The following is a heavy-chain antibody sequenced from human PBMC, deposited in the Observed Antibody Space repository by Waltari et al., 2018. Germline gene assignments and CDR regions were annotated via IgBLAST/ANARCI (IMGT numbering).Heavy chain of an antibody. Sequence: EVQLVESGGGLIQPGGSLRLSCAASGFTVSSNYMSWVRQAPGKGLEWVSVIYSGGSTYYADSVKGRFTISRDNAKNTLYLQMNSLRAEDTAVYYCARWSSWLLLNAFDIWGQGTMVTVS. D-gene: IGHD2-15*01. CDR3: ARWSSWLLLNAFDI. V-gene: IGHV3-66*03. CDR2: IYSGGST. CDR1: GFTVSSNY. J-gene: IGHJ3*02.